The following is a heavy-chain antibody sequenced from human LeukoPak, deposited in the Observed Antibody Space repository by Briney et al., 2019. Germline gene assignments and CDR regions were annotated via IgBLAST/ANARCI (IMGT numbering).Heavy chain of an antibody. CDR2: ISAYNGNT. J-gene: IGHJ4*02. CDR1: GYTFTSYG. Sequence: ASAKVSSKASGYTFTSYGISWVRQAPGQGLEWMGWISAYNGNTNYAQKLQGRVTMTTDTSTSTAYMELRRLRSDDTAVYYCARGYYDILTGYYPLDYWGQGTLVTVSS. D-gene: IGHD3-9*01. V-gene: IGHV1-18*01. CDR3: ARGYYDILTGYYPLDY.